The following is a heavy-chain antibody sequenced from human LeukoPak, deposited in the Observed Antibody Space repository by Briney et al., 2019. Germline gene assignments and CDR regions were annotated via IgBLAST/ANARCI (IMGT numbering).Heavy chain of an antibody. J-gene: IGHJ4*02. CDR1: GYTFTGYY. CDR3: ARGATIFGVVNTGVFDY. Sequence: GASVKVSCKASGYTFTGYYMHWVRQAPGQGLEWMGWINPNSGGTNYAQKFQGRVTMTRDTSISTAYMELSRLRSDDTAVYCCARGATIFGVVNTGVFDYWGQGTLVTVSS. V-gene: IGHV1-2*02. D-gene: IGHD3-3*01. CDR2: INPNSGGT.